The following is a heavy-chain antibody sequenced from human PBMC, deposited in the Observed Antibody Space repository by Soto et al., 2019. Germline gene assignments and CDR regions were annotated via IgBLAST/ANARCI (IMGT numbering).Heavy chain of an antibody. CDR3: ARVQIADEPYFYYGMDV. CDR2: INWNGGST. V-gene: IGHV3-20*04. D-gene: IGHD6-13*01. J-gene: IGHJ6*02. CDR1: GFTSDDYG. Sequence: GGSLRLSCAASGFTSDDYGMSWVRQAPGKGLEWVSTINWNGGSTGYADSVKGRFTISRDNAKNSLYLQMNSLRAEDTALYYCARVQIADEPYFYYGMDVWGQGTTVTVSS.